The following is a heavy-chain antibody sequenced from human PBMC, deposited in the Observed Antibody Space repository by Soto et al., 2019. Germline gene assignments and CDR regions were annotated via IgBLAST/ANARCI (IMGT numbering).Heavy chain of an antibody. CDR1: GGSISSGGYY. CDR3: ARAFPRSVVAATQFDY. J-gene: IGHJ4*02. V-gene: IGHV4-39*07. Sequence: SETLSLTCTVSGGSISSGGYYWSWIRQHPGKGLEWIGEINHSGSTNYNPSLKSRVTISVDTSKNQFSLKLSSVTAADTAVYYCARAFPRSVVAATQFDYWGQGTLVTVSS. D-gene: IGHD2-15*01. CDR2: INHSGST.